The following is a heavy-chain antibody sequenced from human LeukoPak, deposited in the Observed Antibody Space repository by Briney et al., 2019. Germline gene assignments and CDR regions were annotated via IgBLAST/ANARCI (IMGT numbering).Heavy chain of an antibody. J-gene: IGHJ4*02. Sequence: SETLSLTCTVSGGSINSSSYYWGWIRQPPGKVLEWIGSIFYSGSTYYNPSLKSRVTISVDTSKNQFSLKLSSVTAADTAVYYCARHGGYIVVVPAAPFDYWGQGTLVTVSS. CDR1: GGSINSSSYY. V-gene: IGHV4-39*01. D-gene: IGHD2-2*01. CDR3: ARHGGYIVVVPAAPFDY. CDR2: IFYSGST.